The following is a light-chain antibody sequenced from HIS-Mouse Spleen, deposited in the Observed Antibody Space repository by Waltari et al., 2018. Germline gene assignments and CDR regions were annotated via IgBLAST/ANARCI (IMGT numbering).Light chain of an antibody. J-gene: IGKJ1*01. CDR2: DAS. CDR3: QQRSNWRWT. CDR1: QSVSSY. Sequence: EIVLTQSPATLSLSPGESATLPCRASQSVSSYLAWYQQKPGQAPRLLIYDASNRATGIPARFSGSGSGTDFTLTISSLEPEDFAVYYCQQRSNWRWTFGQGTKVEIK. V-gene: IGKV3-11*01.